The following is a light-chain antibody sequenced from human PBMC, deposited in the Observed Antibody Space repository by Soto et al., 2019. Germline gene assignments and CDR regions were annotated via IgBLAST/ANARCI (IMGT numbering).Light chain of an antibody. CDR2: DTY. CDR3: RLYYGGAQV. J-gene: IGLJ2*01. V-gene: IGLV7-43*01. CDR1: TGALTCDYY. Sequence: QSVVTQEPSLTVSPGGTVTLTCASRTGALTCDYYPNWFQQKPGQVPRALIYDTYNKYSWTPSRFSGSLLGSKAALTLSGVQAEDEANYYCRLYYGGAQVVGGGTKLTVL.